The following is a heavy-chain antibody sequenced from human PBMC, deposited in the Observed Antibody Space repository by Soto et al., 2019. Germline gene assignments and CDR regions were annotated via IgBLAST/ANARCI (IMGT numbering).Heavy chain of an antibody. V-gene: IGHV4-34*01. CDR2: ISGSGSI. Sequence: QVQLHQWGAGLLKPSETLSLTCAVYGGSFSVDYWSWVRQPPGKGLEWIGEISGSGSINYNPSLKIRVTISVDTSNNQFSLSLYSVTAADTAVYYCARRDDSSAYCFDPWGQGTLVTVSS. CDR1: GGSFSVDY. CDR3: ARRDDSSAYCFDP. D-gene: IGHD3-22*01. J-gene: IGHJ5*02.